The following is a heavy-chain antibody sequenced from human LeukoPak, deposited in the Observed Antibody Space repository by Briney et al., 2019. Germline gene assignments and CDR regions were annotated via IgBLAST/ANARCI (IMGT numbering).Heavy chain of an antibody. CDR2: NYCSGNT. CDR1: GDSISSDY. Sequence: PSETLFLTCTVPGDSISSDYWSWIRQPPGKGLEWIRYNYCSGNTNYNPSLKSRVTISVDTSKNQFSWKLSSVTAADTAVYYGARMTEAHSWRTRYYDYYMDVCGKGTTVTVSS. CDR3: ARMTEAHSWRTRYYDYYMDV. D-gene: IGHD6-13*01. J-gene: IGHJ6*03. V-gene: IGHV4-59*01.